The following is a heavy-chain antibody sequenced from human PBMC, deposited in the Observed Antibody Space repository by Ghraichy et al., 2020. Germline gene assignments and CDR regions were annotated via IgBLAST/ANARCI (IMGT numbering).Heavy chain of an antibody. Sequence: ASVKVSCKVSGYTLTELSMQWVRQSPGKGLEWMGGFDREDGKRIYAQKFQGRVTMTEDTSTDTAYMELSSLRSEDTAVYYCATGLTIVGVVTPLDYWGQGTLAPVSS. J-gene: IGHJ4*02. CDR2: FDREDGKR. V-gene: IGHV1-24*01. CDR1: GYTLTELS. CDR3: ATGLTIVGVVTPLDY. D-gene: IGHD3-3*01.